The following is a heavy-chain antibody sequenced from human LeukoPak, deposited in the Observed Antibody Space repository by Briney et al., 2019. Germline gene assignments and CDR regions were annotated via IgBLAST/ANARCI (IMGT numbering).Heavy chain of an antibody. J-gene: IGHJ4*02. CDR3: ARDRSRWIQLCDY. D-gene: IGHD5-18*01. CDR2: INAYNGNT. CDR1: GYTFTSYG. V-gene: IGHV1-18*01. Sequence: ASVNVSCKASGYTFTSYGISWVRQAPGQGLEWMEWINAYNGNTNYAQKLQGRVTMTTDTSTSTAYLELRSLRSDDTAVYYCARDRSRWIQLCDYWGQGTLVTVSS.